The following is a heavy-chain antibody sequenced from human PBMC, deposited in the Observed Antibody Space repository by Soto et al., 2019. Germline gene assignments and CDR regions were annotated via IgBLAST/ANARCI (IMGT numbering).Heavy chain of an antibody. J-gene: IGHJ6*03. CDR1: GYTFTSYD. CDR2: MNPNSGNT. CDR3: ARAIRGRHSSSSHRGDYYMDV. V-gene: IGHV1-8*01. D-gene: IGHD6-13*01. Sequence: QVQLVQSGAEVKKPGASVKVSCKASGYTFTSYDINWVRQATGQGLEWMGWMNPNSGNTGYAQKLHGRVTMTRNTSISTAYMELSSLRSEDTAVYYCARAIRGRHSSSSHRGDYYMDVWGKGTTVTVSS.